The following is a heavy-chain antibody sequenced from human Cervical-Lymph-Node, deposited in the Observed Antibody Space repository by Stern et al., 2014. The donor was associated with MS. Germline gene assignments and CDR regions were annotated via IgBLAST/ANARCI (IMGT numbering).Heavy chain of an antibody. CDR3: ARGGYCRGSRCYFSGMDV. CDR2: LNAGNGDT. Sequence: QVQLVESGAEVKKPGASVRVSCKTSGYTFTNDIFHWVRQAPGQRLEWLGWLNAGNGDTKYSEKFQGRVRFTADTSATTAHMELNSLLFEDSAVYYCARGGYCRGSRCYFSGMDVWGQGTTVTVS. D-gene: IGHD2-15*01. V-gene: IGHV1-3*01. J-gene: IGHJ6*02. CDR1: GYTFTNDI.